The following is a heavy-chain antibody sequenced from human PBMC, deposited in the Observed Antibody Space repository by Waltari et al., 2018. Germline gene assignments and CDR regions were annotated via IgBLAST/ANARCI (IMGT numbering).Heavy chain of an antibody. CDR3: AKDFLSAWSAAGGEHYGMDV. CDR2: ISGSGGST. CDR1: GFTFSSYA. Sequence: EVQLLESGGGLVQPGGSLRLSCAASGFTFSSYAMSWVRQAPGKGLGWVSAISGSGGSTYYADSVNGRFTISRDNSKNTLYLQMNSLRAEDTAVYYCAKDFLSAWSAAGGEHYGMDVWGQGTTVTVSS. D-gene: IGHD6-13*01. J-gene: IGHJ6*02. V-gene: IGHV3-23*01.